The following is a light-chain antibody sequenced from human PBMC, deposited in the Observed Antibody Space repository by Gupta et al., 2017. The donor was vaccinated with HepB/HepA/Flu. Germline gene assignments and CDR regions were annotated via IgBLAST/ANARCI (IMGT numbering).Light chain of an antibody. CDR2: GAS. CDR3: QQDGRSPIT. Sequence: ENVLTQSPGTLSLSPGERATLSCRASQSINRNYLAWYQQKPGQAPRLLIHGASSRATGISDRFSGSGSGTDFTLTISRLESEDFAVYFCQQDGRSPITFGQGTRLEIK. V-gene: IGKV3-20*01. J-gene: IGKJ5*01. CDR1: QSINRNY.